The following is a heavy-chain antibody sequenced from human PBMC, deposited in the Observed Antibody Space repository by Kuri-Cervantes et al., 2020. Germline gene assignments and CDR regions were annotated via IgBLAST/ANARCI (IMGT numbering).Heavy chain of an antibody. CDR2: ISSSNSYI. CDR1: GFTFSSYS. CDR3: ARGLGYSSSCGVY. D-gene: IGHD6-13*01. V-gene: IGHV3-21*03. J-gene: IGHJ4*02. Sequence: GESLKISCAASGFTFSSYSMNWVRQAPGKGLEWVSSISSSNSYIYYADSVKGRFTISRDNAKNSLYLQMNSLRAEDTAVYYCARGLGYSSSCGVYWGQGTLVTVSS.